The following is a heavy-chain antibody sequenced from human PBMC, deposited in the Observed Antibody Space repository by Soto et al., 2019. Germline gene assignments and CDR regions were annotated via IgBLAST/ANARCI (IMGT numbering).Heavy chain of an antibody. D-gene: IGHD4-17*01. CDR1: GYTSTSYD. CDR3: ARTLYGDNVDY. V-gene: IGHV1-8*01. CDR2: MNPNSGNT. J-gene: IGHJ4*02. Sequence: QVQLVQSGAEVKKPGASVKVSCKASGYTSTSYDINWPRHAPPQGLEWMGWMNPNSGNTGYAQKFQGRVTMTRNTSISTAYMELSSLRSEDTAVYYCARTLYGDNVDYWGQGTLVTVSS.